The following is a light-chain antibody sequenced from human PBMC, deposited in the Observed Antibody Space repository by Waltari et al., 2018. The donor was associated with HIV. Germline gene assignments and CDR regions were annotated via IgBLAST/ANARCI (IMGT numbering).Light chain of an antibody. Sequence: QSVLTQPPSVSGAPGQRVTISCTGSSSNIGAGYNVHWYQQVPGTAPKLLIYGNSNRPSGVPDRFSGSKSGTSASRAITGLQAEDEADYYCQSYDRSLSGWVFGGGTKLTVL. CDR3: QSYDRSLSGWV. CDR1: SSNIGAGYN. CDR2: GNS. J-gene: IGLJ3*02. V-gene: IGLV1-40*01.